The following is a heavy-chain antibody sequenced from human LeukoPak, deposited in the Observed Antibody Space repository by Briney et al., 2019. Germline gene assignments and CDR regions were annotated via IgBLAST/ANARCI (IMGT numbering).Heavy chain of an antibody. V-gene: IGHV3-15*01. CDR1: GFTFSNAW. D-gene: IGHD3-22*01. Sequence: RPGGSLRLSCAASGFTFSNAWMSWVRQAPGKGLEWVGRIKSKTDGGTTDYAAPVKGRFTISRDDSKNTLYLQMNSLKTEDTAVYYCTTPQHSSGYYTFDYWGQGTLVTVSS. J-gene: IGHJ4*02. CDR3: TTPQHSSGYYTFDY. CDR2: IKSKTDGGTT.